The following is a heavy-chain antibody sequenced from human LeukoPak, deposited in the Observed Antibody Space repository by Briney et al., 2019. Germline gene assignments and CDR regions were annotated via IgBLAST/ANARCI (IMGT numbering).Heavy chain of an antibody. J-gene: IGHJ5*02. Sequence: GGSLRLSCADSGFTFSSYWIHWVRQAPGKGLVWVSRINPDGSSTNYADSVKGRFTISRDNAKNSLYLQMNSLRAEDTAVYYCARPLYYYDSSGYQTWGQGTLVTVSS. D-gene: IGHD3-22*01. CDR1: GFTFSSYW. CDR3: ARPLYYYDSSGYQT. CDR2: INPDGSST. V-gene: IGHV3-74*01.